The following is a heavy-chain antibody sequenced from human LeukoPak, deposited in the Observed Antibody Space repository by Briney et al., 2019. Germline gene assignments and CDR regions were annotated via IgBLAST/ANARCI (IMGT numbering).Heavy chain of an antibody. V-gene: IGHV1-69*05. CDR1: GGTFSSYA. CDR3: ARTYCSGGSCYRDDY. CDR2: IIHIFGTA. D-gene: IGHD2-15*01. Sequence: ASVKVSCKASGGTFSSYAISWVRQAPGQGLEWMGRIIHIFGTANYAQKFQGRVTITTDEYTSTAYMELSSLRSEDTAVYYCARTYCSGGSCYRDDYWGQGTLVTVSS. J-gene: IGHJ4*02.